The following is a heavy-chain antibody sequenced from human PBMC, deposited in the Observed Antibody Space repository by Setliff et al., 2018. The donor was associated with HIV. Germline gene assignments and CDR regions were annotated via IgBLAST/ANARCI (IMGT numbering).Heavy chain of an antibody. CDR1: GYAFTSYG. CDR3: ARRPDGSGSYYYLEY. D-gene: IGHD3-22*01. Sequence: ASVKVSCKASGYAFTSYGISWVRQAPGQGLEWMGWISPHIGDTNYAHNFQGRVTMTTDTTTNTAYLEVRSLRSDDTAVYYCARRPDGSGSYYYLEYLGQGTLVTVSS. J-gene: IGHJ4*02. V-gene: IGHV1-18*01. CDR2: ISPHIGDT.